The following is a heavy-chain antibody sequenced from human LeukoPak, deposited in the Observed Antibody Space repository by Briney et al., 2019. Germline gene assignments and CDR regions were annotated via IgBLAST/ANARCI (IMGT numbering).Heavy chain of an antibody. V-gene: IGHV3-7*04. CDR3: ARDRGGRSGLDD. J-gene: IGHJ4*02. CDR2: IKEDGGEI. D-gene: IGHD2-15*01. CDR1: GITFSRSW. Sequence: GGSLRLSCAASGITFSRSWMSWVRQAPGKGLEWVAFIKEDGGEIYYVDSVKGRFTISRDNGENCLYLQMNSLRAEDTAVYYCARDRGGRSGLDDWGQGTLVSVSS.